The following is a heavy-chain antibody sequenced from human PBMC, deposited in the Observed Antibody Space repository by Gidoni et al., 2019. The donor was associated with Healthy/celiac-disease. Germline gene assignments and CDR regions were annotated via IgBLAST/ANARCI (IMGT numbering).Heavy chain of an antibody. D-gene: IGHD3-22*01. Sequence: QVTLRESGPALVKPTQTLTLTCTFSGFSLSTSGMCVSWIRQPPGKALEWLARIDWDDDKYYSTSLKTRLTISKDTSKNQVVLTMTNMDPVDTATYYCARTNETPYYYDSSGYYPFDYWGQGTLVTVSS. V-gene: IGHV2-70*15. CDR3: ARTNETPYYYDSSGYYPFDY. J-gene: IGHJ4*02. CDR1: GFSLSTSGMC. CDR2: IDWDDDK.